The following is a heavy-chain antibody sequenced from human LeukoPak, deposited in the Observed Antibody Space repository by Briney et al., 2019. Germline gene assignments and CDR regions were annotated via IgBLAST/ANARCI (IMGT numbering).Heavy chain of an antibody. CDR2: IRYDGSLE. CDR1: AFTFSRYG. Sequence: GGSLRLSCAASAFTFSRYGMHWVRQAPGEGLEWVAFIRYDGSLEHYADSVKGRFTISRDNAENTLYLQMNSLRAEDTAVYYCAKGLGGSYFSNAFDIWGQGTMVTVSS. V-gene: IGHV3-30*02. J-gene: IGHJ3*02. D-gene: IGHD1-26*01. CDR3: AKGLGGSYFSNAFDI.